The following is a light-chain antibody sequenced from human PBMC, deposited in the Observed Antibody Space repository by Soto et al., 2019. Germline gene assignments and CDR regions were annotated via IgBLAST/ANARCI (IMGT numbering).Light chain of an antibody. V-gene: IGLV2-14*01. CDR3: NSYTSNSLYV. CDR2: DVS. J-gene: IGLJ1*01. Sequence: QSALTQPASVSGSPGQSITLSCTGTNNDVGGYESVSWYQQHAGRAPILIIYDVSNRPSGVSGRFSGSKFGNTASLTISGLQADDEADYYCNSYTSNSLYVFGTGTKLTVL. CDR1: NNDVGGYES.